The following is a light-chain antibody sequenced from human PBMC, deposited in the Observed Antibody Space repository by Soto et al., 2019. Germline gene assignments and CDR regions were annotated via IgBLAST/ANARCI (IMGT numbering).Light chain of an antibody. Sequence: EKVMTQSPATLSVSPGERATLSCRASQSVSSNLAWYQQKPGQAPRLLNYDASTRATGIPARFSGSGSGTEFTLTISSLQSEDLAVYYCQQYDDWPETFGQGTKVEIK. J-gene: IGKJ1*01. CDR2: DAS. CDR3: QQYDDWPET. V-gene: IGKV3-15*01. CDR1: QSVSSN.